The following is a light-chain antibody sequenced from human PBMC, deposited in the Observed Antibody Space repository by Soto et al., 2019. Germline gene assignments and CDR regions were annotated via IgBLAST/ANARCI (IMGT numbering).Light chain of an antibody. J-gene: IGKJ5*01. CDR3: QQRSNWPPT. V-gene: IGKV3-11*01. CDR1: QSVSSY. CDR2: DAS. Sequence: EIVMTQSRSTLSLSPGERASLSCRASQSVSSYLAWYQQKPGRAPRLLIYDASNRATGIPARFSGSGSGTDVTLTISSLEPEDFAVYYCQQRSNWPPTFGQGTRLEIK.